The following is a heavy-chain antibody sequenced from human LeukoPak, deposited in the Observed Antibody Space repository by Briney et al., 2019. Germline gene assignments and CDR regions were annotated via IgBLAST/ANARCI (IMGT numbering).Heavy chain of an antibody. CDR2: IRSKANSYAT. Sequence: AGGSLRLSCAASGFTFSGSAMHWVRQASGKGLEWVGRIRSKANSYATAYAASVKGRFTISRDDSKNTAHLQMNSLKTEDTAVYYCRASHGSGSYPDYWGQGTLVTVSS. CDR3: RASHGSGSYPDY. V-gene: IGHV3-73*01. CDR1: GFTFSGSA. D-gene: IGHD3-10*01. J-gene: IGHJ4*02.